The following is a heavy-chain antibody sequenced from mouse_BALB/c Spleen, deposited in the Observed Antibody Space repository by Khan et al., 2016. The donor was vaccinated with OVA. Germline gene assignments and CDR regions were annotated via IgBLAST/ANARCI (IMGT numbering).Heavy chain of an antibody. V-gene: IGHV1S41*01. J-gene: IGHJ4*01. CDR3: ARENEHGRSCYAIAY. D-gene: IGHD1-1*01. CDR2: IDPGSGHA. Sequence: ELVKPGASVKLSCKASGYTFTNYWINWIKQRPGQGLEWIGCIDPGSGHAYYNHKFKDKATLTVEASSSTASIQLSSLTSDESAYYCCARENEHGRSCYAIAYGGQGTSVTV. CDR1: GYTFTNYW.